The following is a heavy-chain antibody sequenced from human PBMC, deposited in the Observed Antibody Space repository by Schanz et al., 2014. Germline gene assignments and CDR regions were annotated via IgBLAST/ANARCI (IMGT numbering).Heavy chain of an antibody. J-gene: IGHJ4*02. V-gene: IGHV3-21*01. Sequence: EADLVESGGGLIQRGESLRLSCSASGFSFSSYKMNWVRQAPGKGLEWVSSISSSGSYIHYADSVKGRFTISRDNAKNTLYLQMNSLRVEDTAVYYCARDSRPKYDFLTAYYAIDYWGQGTLVTVSS. CDR2: ISSSGSYI. CDR1: GFSFSSYK. CDR3: ARDSRPKYDFLTAYYAIDY. D-gene: IGHD3-9*01.